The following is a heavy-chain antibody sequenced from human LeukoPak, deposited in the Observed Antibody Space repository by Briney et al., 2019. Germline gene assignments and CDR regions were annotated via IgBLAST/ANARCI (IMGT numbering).Heavy chain of an antibody. J-gene: IGHJ4*02. CDR1: GGSFSGYY. V-gene: IGHV4-34*01. CDR2: INHSGST. CDR3: ARGYYYPFDY. Sequence: PSETLSLTRAVYGGSFSGYYWSWIRQPPGKGLEWIGEINHSGSTNYNPSLKSRVTISVDTSKNQFSLKLSSVTAADTAVYYCARGYYYPFDYWGQGTLVTVSS. D-gene: IGHD3-10*01.